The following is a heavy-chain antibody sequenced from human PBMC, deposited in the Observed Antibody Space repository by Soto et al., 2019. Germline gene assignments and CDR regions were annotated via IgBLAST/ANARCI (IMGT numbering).Heavy chain of an antibody. J-gene: IGHJ4*02. CDR1: GFTFSSYA. CDR2: ISGSGGNT. V-gene: IGHV3-23*01. CDR3: AREASGYYFDY. Sequence: EVQLLESGGSLVQPGGSLRLSCAASGFTFSSYAMSWVRQAPGRGLEWVSGISGSGGNTFYAESVKGRVTISRDNSKNTLYLQMNSLRAEDTVVYYCAREASGYYFDYWGQGTLVTVSS.